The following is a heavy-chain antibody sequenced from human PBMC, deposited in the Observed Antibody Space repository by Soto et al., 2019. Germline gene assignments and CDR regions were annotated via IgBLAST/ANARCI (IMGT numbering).Heavy chain of an antibody. Sequence: SETLSLACTVSGGSISSGGYYWSWIRQHPGKGLEWIGYIYYSGSTYYNPSLKSRVTISVDTSKNQFSLKLSSVTAADTAVYYCARSIKGVVVIAHFDYWGQGTLVTVSS. V-gene: IGHV4-31*03. CDR3: ARSIKGVVVIAHFDY. J-gene: IGHJ4*02. CDR1: GGSISSGGYY. CDR2: IYYSGST. D-gene: IGHD3-22*01.